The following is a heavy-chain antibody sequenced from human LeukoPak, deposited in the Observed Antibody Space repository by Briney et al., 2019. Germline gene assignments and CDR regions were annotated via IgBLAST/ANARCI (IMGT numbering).Heavy chain of an antibody. V-gene: IGHV1-46*01. Sequence: ASVKVSCKASGYSFTSYYIHWVRQAPGQGLEFMGIINPSGGNTNYAQKLQGRVTMTTDTSTSTAYMELRSLRSDDTAVYYCARDYYDSSGYLGDWGQGTLVTVSS. CDR3: ARDYYDSSGYLGD. CDR1: GYSFTSYY. CDR2: INPSGGNT. D-gene: IGHD3-22*01. J-gene: IGHJ4*02.